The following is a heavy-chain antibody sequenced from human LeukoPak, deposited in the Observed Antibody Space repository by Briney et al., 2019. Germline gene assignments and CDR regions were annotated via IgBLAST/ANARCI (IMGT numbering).Heavy chain of an antibody. CDR1: GFTFSSYG. CDR2: IRYDGSNK. CDR3: AKEVYRQGYGGIMDV. J-gene: IGHJ6*03. V-gene: IGHV3-30*02. Sequence: GGSLRLSCAASGFTFSSYGMHWVRQAPGKGLEWVAFIRYDGSNKYYGDSVKGRFTISRDNSKDTLYLQMHSLRTEDTAVYYCAKEVYRQGYGGIMDVWGKGTTVTVSS. D-gene: IGHD5-18*01.